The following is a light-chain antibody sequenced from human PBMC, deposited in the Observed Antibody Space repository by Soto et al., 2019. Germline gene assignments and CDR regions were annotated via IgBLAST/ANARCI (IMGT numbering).Light chain of an antibody. Sequence: QSVLAQPPSVSGAPGQRVTISCTGSSSNIGAGYDVHWYQQLPGTAPKLLIYGNSNRPSGVPDRFSGSKSGTSASLAITGLQAEDEAHYYCQYYDSSLSGYVFGTGTKVTVL. V-gene: IGLV1-40*01. J-gene: IGLJ1*01. CDR3: QYYDSSLSGYV. CDR1: SSNIGAGYD. CDR2: GNS.